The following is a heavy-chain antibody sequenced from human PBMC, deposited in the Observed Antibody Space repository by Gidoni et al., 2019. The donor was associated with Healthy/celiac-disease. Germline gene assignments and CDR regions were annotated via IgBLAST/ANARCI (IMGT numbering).Heavy chain of an antibody. Sequence: QLQLQESGSGLVKPSQTLSLTCAAPGGSISSGGYSWSWIRQPPGKGLEWIGYIYHSGSTYYNPSLKSRVTISVDRSKNQFSLKLSSVTAADTAVYYCARSLYCSSTSCYRGWFDPWGQGTLVTVSS. CDR2: IYHSGST. CDR1: GGSISSGGYS. J-gene: IGHJ5*02. V-gene: IGHV4-30-2*01. D-gene: IGHD2-2*02. CDR3: ARSLYCSSTSCYRGWFDP.